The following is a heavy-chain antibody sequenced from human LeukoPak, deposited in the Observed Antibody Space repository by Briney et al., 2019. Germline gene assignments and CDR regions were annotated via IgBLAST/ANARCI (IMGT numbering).Heavy chain of an antibody. J-gene: IGHJ3*02. CDR2: IIPILGIA. CDR1: GGTFSSYA. Sequence: ASVKVSCKASGGTFSSYAISWVRQAPGQGLEWMGRIIPILGIANYAQKFQGRVTITADKSTSTAYMELSSLRPEDTAVYYCARDYYDSSGYYYPPRAFDIWGQGTMVTVSS. D-gene: IGHD3-22*01. CDR3: ARDYYDSSGYYYPPRAFDI. V-gene: IGHV1-69*04.